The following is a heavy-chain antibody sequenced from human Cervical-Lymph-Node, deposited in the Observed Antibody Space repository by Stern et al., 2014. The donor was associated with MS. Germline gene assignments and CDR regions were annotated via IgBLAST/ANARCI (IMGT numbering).Heavy chain of an antibody. CDR2: INTNSGDT. CDR3: ARGWELTP. D-gene: IGHD1-26*01. CDR1: GYSFTTFG. Sequence: VQLVESGVEVKKPSASVKVSCKASGYSFTTFGISWVRQAPGQGLEWMGWINTNSGDTNYAQKFQSSVTMTTDTSTRTVNVEMSSLRSDDTAVYYCARGWELTPWGQGTLVTVSS. V-gene: IGHV1-18*01. J-gene: IGHJ4*02.